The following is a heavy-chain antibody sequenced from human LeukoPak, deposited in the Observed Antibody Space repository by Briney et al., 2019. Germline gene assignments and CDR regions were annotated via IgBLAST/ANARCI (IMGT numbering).Heavy chain of an antibody. CDR1: GYTFTSYD. CDR3: ARHGYCGNPRCYPDYYYIDV. J-gene: IGHJ6*03. D-gene: IGHD2-2*03. V-gene: IGHV1-8*01. Sequence: GASVKVSCKASGYTFTSYDINWVRQATGQGLEWMGWMNPNSGNTGYAQKFQGRVTMTRNTSISTAYMELSSLRSEDTAVYYCARHGYCGNPRCYPDYYYIDVWGKGTKVTVSS. CDR2: MNPNSGNT.